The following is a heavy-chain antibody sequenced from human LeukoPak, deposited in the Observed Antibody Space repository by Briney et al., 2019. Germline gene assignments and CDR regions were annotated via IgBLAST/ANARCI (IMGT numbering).Heavy chain of an antibody. Sequence: SGPTLVNPTQTLTLTCTFSGFSLSTSGVGVGWIRQPPGKALEWLALIYWNDDKRYSPSLKSRLTITKDTSKNQVVLTMTNMDPVDTATYYCAHRERLRYSSKRYYFDYWGQGTLVTVSS. J-gene: IGHJ4*02. CDR3: AHRERLRYSSKRYYFDY. CDR1: GFSLSTSGVG. CDR2: IYWNDDK. D-gene: IGHD6-13*01. V-gene: IGHV2-5*01.